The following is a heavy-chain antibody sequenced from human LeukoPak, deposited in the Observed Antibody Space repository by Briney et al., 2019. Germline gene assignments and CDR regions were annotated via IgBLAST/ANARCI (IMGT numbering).Heavy chain of an antibody. CDR3: ARCSDQWLSDQFDY. Sequence: PGESLKISCKGSGYSFTSYWIGWVRQMPGKGLEWMGIIYPGDSDARYSPSFQGQVTISADKSISTAYLQWSSLKASDTAIYYCARCSDQWLSDQFDYWGQGTLVTVSP. V-gene: IGHV5-51*01. J-gene: IGHJ4*02. CDR2: IYPGDSDA. D-gene: IGHD6-19*01. CDR1: GYSFTSYW.